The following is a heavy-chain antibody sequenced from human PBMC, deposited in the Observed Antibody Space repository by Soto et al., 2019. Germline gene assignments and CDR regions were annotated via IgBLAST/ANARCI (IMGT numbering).Heavy chain of an antibody. CDR2: IYYSGST. D-gene: IGHD6-13*01. CDR3: ARRHSSNWYGLDY. CDR1: GDSISSRSYY. V-gene: IGHV4-39*01. J-gene: IGHJ4*02. Sequence: PSETLSLTCTVTGDSISSRSYYWGWIRQPPGKGLEWIGSIYYSGSTYNNPSLRSRVSMSIDTSKNQFSLKLSSVTAADTAVYYCARRHSSNWYGLDYWGQGTLVTVSS.